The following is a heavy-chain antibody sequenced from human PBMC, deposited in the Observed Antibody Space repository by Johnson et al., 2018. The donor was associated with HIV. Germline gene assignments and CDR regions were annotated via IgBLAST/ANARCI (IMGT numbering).Heavy chain of an antibody. J-gene: IGHJ3*02. D-gene: IGHD3/OR15-3a*01. CDR3: ASARNIWHDFYAFDI. CDR1: GFTFSTYG. V-gene: IGHV3-33*01. Sequence: QVQLVESGGGVVQPGTSLRLSCAASGFTFSTYGMHWVRQAPGKGLEWVAVMWYDGSNKYYADSVKGRFTISSDNSKNTLYLQMNSLRAEDTAVFYCASARNIWHDFYAFDIWGQGTMVTVSS. CDR2: MWYDGSNK.